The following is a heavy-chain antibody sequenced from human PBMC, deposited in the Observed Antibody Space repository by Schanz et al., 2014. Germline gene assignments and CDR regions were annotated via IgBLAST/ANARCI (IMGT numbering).Heavy chain of an antibody. CDR1: GFTFITYT. D-gene: IGHD3-16*01. J-gene: IGHJ4*02. CDR3: AKGLYYDNTGGGFDY. V-gene: IGHV3-23*04. CDR2: LSGSGGST. Sequence: EVLLVESGGGLVKPGGSLRLSCEASGFTFITYTMNWVRQAPGKGLEWVSALSGSGGSTYYADSVKGRFTISRDNSKTTLSLQMNSLRAEDTAVYYCAKGLYYDNTGGGFDYWGQGTLVTVSS.